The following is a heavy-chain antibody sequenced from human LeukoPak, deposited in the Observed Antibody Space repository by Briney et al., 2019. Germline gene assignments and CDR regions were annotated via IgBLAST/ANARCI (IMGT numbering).Heavy chain of an antibody. CDR1: GDSVSSNSAA. Sequence: SQTLSVTCAISGDSVSSNSAAWNWIRQSPSRGLEWLGRTYYRSKWLTDYAVSVKSRITINADTSKNQFSLQLNSVTPEDTVVYYCTRKGTVATPFDYWGQGILVTVSS. D-gene: IGHD5-12*01. CDR2: TYYRSKWLT. V-gene: IGHV6-1*01. CDR3: TRKGTVATPFDY. J-gene: IGHJ4*02.